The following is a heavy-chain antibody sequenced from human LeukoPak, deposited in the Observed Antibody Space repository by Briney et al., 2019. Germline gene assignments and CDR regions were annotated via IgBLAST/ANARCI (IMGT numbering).Heavy chain of an antibody. CDR1: GFTFSSHG. Sequence: PGGSLRLSCAASGFTFSSHGMHWVREAPGKGLEGLAYVLSDGRRKYYADSVTGRFTISRDDSKNTLFLQMNSLRPEDTALYSCAKDFHWGWDYWGQGTLVTVSS. D-gene: IGHD7-27*01. V-gene: IGHV3-30*02. CDR2: VLSDGRRK. CDR3: AKDFHWGWDY. J-gene: IGHJ4*02.